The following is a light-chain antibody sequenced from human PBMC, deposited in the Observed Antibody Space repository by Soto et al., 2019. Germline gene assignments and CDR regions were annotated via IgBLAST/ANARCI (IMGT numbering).Light chain of an antibody. CDR2: EVN. CDR3: CSYAGSKNFIL. CDR1: TSDVGGYNY. V-gene: IGLV2-8*01. Sequence: QSALTQPPSASGSPGQSVTISCTGTTSDVGGYNYVSWYQLHPGKVPKLIISEVNKRPSGVPDRFSGSKSGSTASLTVSGLQAEDEADYFCCSYAGSKNFILFGGGTKLTVL. J-gene: IGLJ2*01.